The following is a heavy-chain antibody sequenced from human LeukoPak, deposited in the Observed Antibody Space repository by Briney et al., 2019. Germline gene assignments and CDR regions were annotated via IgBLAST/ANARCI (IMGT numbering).Heavy chain of an antibody. CDR2: INHSGST. CDR3: AGRPYYYGSGSYYIDY. V-gene: IGHV4-34*01. D-gene: IGHD3-10*01. Sequence: SETLSLXCAVYGGSFSGYYWSWIRQPPGKGLECIGEINHSGSTNYNPSLKSRVTISVDTSKNQSSLKLSSVTAADTAVYYCAGRPYYYGSGSYYIDYWGQGTLVTVSS. CDR1: GGSFSGYY. J-gene: IGHJ4*02.